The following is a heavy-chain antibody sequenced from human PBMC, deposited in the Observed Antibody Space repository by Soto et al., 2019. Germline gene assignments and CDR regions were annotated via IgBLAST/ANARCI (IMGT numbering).Heavy chain of an antibody. CDR3: AREVYPRWQYSSGWHSYFGMDV. CDR2: ISYDGSNK. D-gene: IGHD6-19*01. Sequence: QVQLVESGGGVVQPGRSLRLSCAASGFTFSSYAMHWVRQAPGKGLEWVAVISYDGSNKYYADSVKGQFTISRDNYKXTXXXQXXSLRAEDTAVYYCAREVYPRWQYSSGWHSYFGMDVWGQGTTVTVSS. V-gene: IGHV3-30-3*01. CDR1: GFTFSSYA. J-gene: IGHJ6*02.